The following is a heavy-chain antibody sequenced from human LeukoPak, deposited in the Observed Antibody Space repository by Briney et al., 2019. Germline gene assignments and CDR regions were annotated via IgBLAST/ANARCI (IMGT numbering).Heavy chain of an antibody. J-gene: IGHJ6*03. CDR1: GFTFSSYG. V-gene: IGHV3-33*06. CDR3: AKGANGDYYYYYCMDV. Sequence: GGSLRLSCAASGFTFSSYGMHWVRQAPGKGLEWVAVIWYDGSNKYYADSVKGRFTISRDNSKNTLYLQMNSLRAEDTAVYYCAKGANGDYYYYYCMDVWGKGTTVTVSS. CDR2: IWYDGSNK. D-gene: IGHD4-17*01.